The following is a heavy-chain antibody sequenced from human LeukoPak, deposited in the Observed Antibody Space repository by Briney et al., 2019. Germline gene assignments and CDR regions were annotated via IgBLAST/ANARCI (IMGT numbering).Heavy chain of an antibody. Sequence: VASVKVSCKASGGNFNTYAISWVRQAPGQGLEWMGGIIPIFGTGNYAQKFRGRVTITADKSTNTAYMELSSLKSEDTAVYYCARAITGYSYGFDYWGQGTLVTVSS. CDR3: ARAITGYSYGFDY. CDR2: IIPIFGTG. CDR1: GGNFNTYA. D-gene: IGHD5-18*01. V-gene: IGHV1-69*06. J-gene: IGHJ4*02.